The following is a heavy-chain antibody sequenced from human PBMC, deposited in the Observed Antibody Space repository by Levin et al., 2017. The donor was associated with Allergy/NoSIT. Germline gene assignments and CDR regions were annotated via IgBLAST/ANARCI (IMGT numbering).Heavy chain of an antibody. J-gene: IGHJ4*02. Sequence: PGGSLRLSCTGSGFTFGDYAMSWVRQAPGKGLEWVGFIRNKAHGGTTEYAASVKGRLTISRDDSKSIAYLQMNSLKTEDTAVYFCARGGPPNYDYNWGSYRDWYFDYWGQGTLVTVSS. V-gene: IGHV3-49*04. CDR2: IRNKAHGGTT. D-gene: IGHD3-16*02. CDR3: ARGGPPNYDYNWGSYRDWYFDY. CDR1: GFTFGDYA.